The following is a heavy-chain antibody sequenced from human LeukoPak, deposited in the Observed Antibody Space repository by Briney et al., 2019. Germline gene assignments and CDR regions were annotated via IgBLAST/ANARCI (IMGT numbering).Heavy chain of an antibody. V-gene: IGHV5-51*01. CDR3: ARQVEYCSSTSCYNFQH. D-gene: IGHD2-2*02. CDR1: GYSFTSYW. Sequence: KVGESLKISCKGSGYSFTSYWIGWVRQMPGRGLEWMGIIYPGDSDTRYSPSFQGQVTISADKSISTAYLQWSSLKASDTAMYYCARQVEYCSSTSCYNFQHWDQAPWSPSPQ. CDR2: IYPGDSDT. J-gene: IGHJ1*01.